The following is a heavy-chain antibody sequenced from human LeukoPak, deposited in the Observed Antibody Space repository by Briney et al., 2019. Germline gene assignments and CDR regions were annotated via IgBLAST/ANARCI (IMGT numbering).Heavy chain of an antibody. CDR1: GGSVSHTNYY. CDR3: ARGYSSSWYHPSDAFDI. CDR2: IYYSGST. Sequence: SETLSLTCTVSGGSVSHTNYYWVWIRQPPGKGLEWIATIYYSGSTYYNPSLKSRVTISVDTSKNQFSLKLSSVTAADTAVYYCARGYSSSWYHPSDAFDIWGQGTMVTISS. J-gene: IGHJ3*02. V-gene: IGHV4-39*07. D-gene: IGHD6-13*01.